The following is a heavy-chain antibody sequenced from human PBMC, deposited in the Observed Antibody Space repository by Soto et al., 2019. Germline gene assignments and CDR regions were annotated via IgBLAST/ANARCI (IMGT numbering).Heavy chain of an antibody. CDR3: ARVGEWLHLPFDY. Sequence: SETLSLTCTVSGGSVSSHSYYWSWIRQPPGKGLEWIGYVYYSGSTTYNPSLKSRVTISVDTSKNQFSLRLSSVSAADTAVYYCARVGEWLHLPFDYWGQGTLVTVS. D-gene: IGHD5-12*01. CDR2: VYYSGST. CDR1: GGSVSSHSYY. J-gene: IGHJ4*02. V-gene: IGHV4-61*01.